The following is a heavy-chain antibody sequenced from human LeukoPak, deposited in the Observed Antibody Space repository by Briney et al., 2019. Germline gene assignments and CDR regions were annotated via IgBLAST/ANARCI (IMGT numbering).Heavy chain of an antibody. J-gene: IGHJ3*02. V-gene: IGHV4-59*12. Sequence: SETLSLTCTVSGGSISSYYWSWIRQPPGKGLEWIGYIYYSGSTNYNPSLKSRVTMSVDTSKNQFSLKLSSVTAADTAVYYCARDVKYYDILTGTLSDAFDIWGQGTMVTVSS. CDR2: IYYSGST. CDR3: ARDVKYYDILTGTLSDAFDI. CDR1: GGSISSYY. D-gene: IGHD3-9*01.